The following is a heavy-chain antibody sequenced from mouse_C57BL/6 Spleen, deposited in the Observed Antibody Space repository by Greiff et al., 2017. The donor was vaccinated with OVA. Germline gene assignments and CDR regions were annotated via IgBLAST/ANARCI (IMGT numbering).Heavy chain of an antibody. D-gene: IGHD4-1*01. V-gene: IGHV1-50*01. CDR3: ARAGTRGY. Sequence: QVQLQQPGAELVKPGASVKLSCKASGYTFTSYWMQWVKQRPGQGLEWIGEIDPSDSYTNYNQKVKGKGTMTVDTSSPTAYMQLSSLTAEDSAVYYCARAGTRGYWGQGTTLTVSS. CDR1: GYTFTSYW. CDR2: IDPSDSYT. J-gene: IGHJ2*01.